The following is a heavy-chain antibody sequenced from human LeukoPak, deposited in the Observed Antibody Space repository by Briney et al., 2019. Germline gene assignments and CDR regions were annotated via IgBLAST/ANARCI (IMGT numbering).Heavy chain of an antibody. CDR3: ARHESGSSPDY. D-gene: IGHD1-26*01. CDR1: GYSFTSYW. J-gene: IGHJ4*02. Sequence: GEFLKISCKGSGYSFTSYWIGWVRPMPGKGVEWIGIIYPGDSDTRYSPSFQGQVTISADKSISTAYLQWSSLKASDTAMYYCARHESGSSPDYWGQGTLVTVSS. CDR2: IYPGDSDT. V-gene: IGHV5-51*01.